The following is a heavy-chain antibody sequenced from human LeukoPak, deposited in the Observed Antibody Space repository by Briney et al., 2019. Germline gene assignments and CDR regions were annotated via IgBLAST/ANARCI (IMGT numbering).Heavy chain of an antibody. CDR1: GYTFTGYY. J-gene: IGHJ6*03. Sequence: ASVKVSCKASGYTFTGYYMHWVRQAPGQGLEWMGWINPNSGGTNYAQKLQGRVTMTTDTSTSTAYMELRSLRSDDTAVYYCARWGRSKYYDPWNYYYYYMDVWGKGTTVTISS. CDR2: INPNSGGT. CDR3: ARWGRSKYYDPWNYYYYYMDV. D-gene: IGHD3-3*01. V-gene: IGHV1-2*02.